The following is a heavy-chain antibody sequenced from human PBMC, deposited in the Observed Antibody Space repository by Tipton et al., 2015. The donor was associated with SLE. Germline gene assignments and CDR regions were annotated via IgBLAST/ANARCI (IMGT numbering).Heavy chain of an antibody. V-gene: IGHV4-39*07. CDR3: TRPDYDDNGYYMHYFDY. J-gene: IGHJ4*02. CDR2: IYYSGNT. Sequence: TLSLTCTVSGGSITSSSNYYWGWIRQPPGKGLEWIGSIYYSGNTYYNPSLKSRVSMSIDTSKNQVFLRLSSVTAADTAVYYCTRPDYDDNGYYMHYFDYWGQGTLVTVSS. CDR1: GGSITSSSNYY. D-gene: IGHD3-22*01.